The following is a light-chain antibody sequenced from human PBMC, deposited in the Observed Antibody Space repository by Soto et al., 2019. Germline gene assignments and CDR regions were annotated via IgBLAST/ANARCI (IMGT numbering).Light chain of an antibody. J-gene: IGKJ1*01. Sequence: EIVLTQSPGTLSLSPGERATLSCRASQSVDINLAWYQQKPGQAPRLVIYGASTRATDMPGTFSGSGSGTEFTLTISSLQSEDFAVYYCQQYNNWPQTFGQGTKVDIK. V-gene: IGKV3-15*01. CDR3: QQYNNWPQT. CDR1: QSVDIN. CDR2: GAS.